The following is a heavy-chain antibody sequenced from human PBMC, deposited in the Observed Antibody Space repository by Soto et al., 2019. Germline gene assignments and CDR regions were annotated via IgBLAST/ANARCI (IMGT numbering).Heavy chain of an antibody. J-gene: IGHJ4*02. CDR3: ARRAWPQCINGVCYKDGFWDY. V-gene: IGHV4-31*03. CDR2: IYYSGTT. D-gene: IGHD2-8*01. Sequence: QVQLQESGPGLVKPSQTLSLTCTVSGGSVSSGGYYWSWIRQHPGTGLEWIGYIYYSGTTYFNPSLKSRASISLDTSKNEFSLKLTSVTAADTAVYYCARRAWPQCINGVCYKDGFWDYWGQGALVTVSS. CDR1: GGSVSSGGYY.